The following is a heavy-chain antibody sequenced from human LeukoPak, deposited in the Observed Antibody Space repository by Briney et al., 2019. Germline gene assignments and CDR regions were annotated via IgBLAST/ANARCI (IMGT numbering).Heavy chain of an antibody. CDR2: IRSKANSYAT. J-gene: IGHJ3*02. Sequence: GSLRLSFAASGFPFSGSAMHWVRPASGKGLEWVGRIRSKANSYATAYAASVKGRFTISRDDSKNTAYLQMNSLKTEDTAVYYCTNLIAAAGNDAFDIWGQGTMDTVSS. V-gene: IGHV3-73*01. D-gene: IGHD6-13*01. CDR1: GFPFSGSA. CDR3: TNLIAAAGNDAFDI.